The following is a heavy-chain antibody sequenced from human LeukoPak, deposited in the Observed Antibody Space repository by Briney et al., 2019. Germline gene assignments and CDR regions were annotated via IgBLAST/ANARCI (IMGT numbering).Heavy chain of an antibody. Sequence: SETLSLTCTVSGGSISSSYYYWGWIRQPPGKGLEWIGTIYYSGSTYYNPSLKSRVTISVDTSKNQFSLKLSSVTAPDTAVYYCARHEESNWYFDHWGQGTLVTVSS. J-gene: IGHJ4*02. D-gene: IGHD1-1*01. CDR2: IYYSGST. V-gene: IGHV4-39*01. CDR1: GGSISSSYYY. CDR3: ARHEESNWYFDH.